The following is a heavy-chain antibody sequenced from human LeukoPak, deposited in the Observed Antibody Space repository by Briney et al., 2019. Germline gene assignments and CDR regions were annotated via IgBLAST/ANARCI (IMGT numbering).Heavy chain of an antibody. J-gene: IGHJ4*02. CDR3: ARGRGSGSYFFDY. CDR2: ILPILGTA. D-gene: IGHD3-10*01. Sequence: GASVKVSCKASGGTFSSYAISRVRHAPGQGLEWMGGILPILGTANSAQTLQGGVMITADKSTSTAYMELSSVRSEDTAVYYCARGRGSGSYFFDYWGQGTLVTVSS. V-gene: IGHV1-69*06. CDR1: GGTFSSYA.